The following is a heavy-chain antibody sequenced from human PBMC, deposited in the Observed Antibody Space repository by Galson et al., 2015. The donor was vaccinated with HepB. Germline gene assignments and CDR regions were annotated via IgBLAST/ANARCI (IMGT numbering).Heavy chain of an antibody. J-gene: IGHJ6*02. V-gene: IGHV3-21*04. CDR3: SKVPRDILIGSVLHYYYGIDL. Sequence: SLRLSCAASGFSFISYSMNWVRQAPGKGLEWVSSISNSGRSIYYADSVKGRFTISRDNAKNSLYLQMISLRAKDTAVYYCSKVPRDILIGSVLHYYYGIDLWGQGTTVTVSS. CDR1: GFSFISYS. D-gene: IGHD3-9*01. CDR2: ISNSGRSI.